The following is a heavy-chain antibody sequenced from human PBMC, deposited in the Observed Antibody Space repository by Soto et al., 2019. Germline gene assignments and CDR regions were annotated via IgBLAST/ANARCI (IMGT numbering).Heavy chain of an antibody. CDR2: INAGNGNT. Sequence: ASVKVSCKASGYTSTSYAMHWVRQAPGQRREWMGWINAGNGNTKYSQKFQGRVTITRDTSASTAYMELSSLRSEDTAVYYCARWDGGNDYGMDVWGQGXTVTVYS. D-gene: IGHD2-15*01. V-gene: IGHV1-3*01. CDR3: ARWDGGNDYGMDV. J-gene: IGHJ6*02. CDR1: GYTSTSYA.